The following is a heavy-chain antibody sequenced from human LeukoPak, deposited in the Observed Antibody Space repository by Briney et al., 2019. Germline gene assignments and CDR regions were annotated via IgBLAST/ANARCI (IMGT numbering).Heavy chain of an antibody. Sequence: SETLSLTCTVSGGSISSSSYYWGWIRQPPGKGLEWIGSIYYSGSTYYNPSLKSRVTISVDTSKNQFSLKLSSVTAADTAVFYCARVSGDGYNFDTFDIWGQGTMVTVSS. CDR3: ARVSGDGYNFDTFDI. D-gene: IGHD5-24*01. V-gene: IGHV4-39*07. CDR2: IYYSGST. J-gene: IGHJ3*02. CDR1: GGSISSSSYY.